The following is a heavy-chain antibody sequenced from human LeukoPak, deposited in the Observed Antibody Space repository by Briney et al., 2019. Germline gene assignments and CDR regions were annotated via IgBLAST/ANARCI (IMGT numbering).Heavy chain of an antibody. V-gene: IGHV4-61*02. D-gene: IGHD6-6*01. CDR3: ARDRGSSPYYYYYMDV. J-gene: IGHJ6*03. Sequence: SQALSLTCTVSGGSISSGSYYWSWIRQPAGKGLEWIGRIYTSGSTNYNPSLKSRVTISVDTSKNQFSLKLSSVTAADTAVYYCARDRGSSPYYYYYMDVWGKGTTVTVSS. CDR1: GGSISSGSYY. CDR2: IYTSGST.